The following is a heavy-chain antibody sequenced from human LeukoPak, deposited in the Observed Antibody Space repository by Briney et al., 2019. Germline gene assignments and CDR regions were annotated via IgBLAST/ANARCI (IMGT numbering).Heavy chain of an antibody. V-gene: IGHV3-7*03. Sequence: GGSLRLSCAASGFTFSSYWMTWVRQAPGKGLESVAKVNEDGSQQYYVDSVKGRFTISRDNAKKSLYLQMNSLRADDTAFYYCARKGSYFDHWGQGTLVTVPS. CDR2: VNEDGSQQ. J-gene: IGHJ4*02. CDR3: ARKGSYFDH. CDR1: GFTFSSYW.